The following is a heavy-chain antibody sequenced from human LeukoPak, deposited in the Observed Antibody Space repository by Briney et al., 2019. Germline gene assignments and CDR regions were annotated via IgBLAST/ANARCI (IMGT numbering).Heavy chain of an antibody. J-gene: IGHJ6*02. V-gene: IGHV3-33*01. Sequence: AGGSLRLSCAASGFTFSSYGMHWVRQAPGKGLEWVAVIWYDGSNKYYADSVKGRFTISRDNSKNTLCLQMNSLRAEDTAVYYCAREWLGNYYYYGMDVWGQGTTVTVSS. CDR3: AREWLGNYYYYGMDV. D-gene: IGHD6-19*01. CDR2: IWYDGSNK. CDR1: GFTFSSYG.